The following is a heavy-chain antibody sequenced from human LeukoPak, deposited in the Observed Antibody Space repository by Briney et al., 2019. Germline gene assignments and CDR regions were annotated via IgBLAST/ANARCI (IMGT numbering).Heavy chain of an antibody. J-gene: IGHJ4*02. CDR1: GGSFSGYY. D-gene: IGHD4-23*01. Sequence: PSETLSLTCAVYGGSFSGYYWSWIRQPPGKGLEWIGEINHSGSTNYNPSLKSRVTISVDTSKNQFSLKLSSVTAAGTAVYYCARGGDYGGNSRGRLTYWGQGTLVTVSS. V-gene: IGHV4-34*01. CDR3: ARGGDYGGNSRGRLTY. CDR2: INHSGST.